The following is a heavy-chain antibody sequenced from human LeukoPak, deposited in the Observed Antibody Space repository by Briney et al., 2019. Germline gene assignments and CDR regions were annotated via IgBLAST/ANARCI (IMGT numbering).Heavy chain of an antibody. D-gene: IGHD7-27*01. CDR1: GLTINTYG. Sequence: PGMSLRLFCAASGLTINTYGMHWVRQAPGKGLEWVADLGYDGTNKYYRDSVKGRFTISRDNSKSTLYLQMNSLRVEDTAVYYCVRDAMGTANDYGDYWGQGTLVTVSS. CDR2: LGYDGTNK. V-gene: IGHV3-33*01. CDR3: VRDAMGTANDYGDY. J-gene: IGHJ4*02.